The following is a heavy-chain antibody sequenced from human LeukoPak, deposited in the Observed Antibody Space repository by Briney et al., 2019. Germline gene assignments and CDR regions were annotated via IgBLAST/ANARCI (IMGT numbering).Heavy chain of an antibody. CDR3: AKDFVGSSSYYYYGMDV. V-gene: IGHV3-9*01. CDR2: ISWNSGSI. Sequence: PGGSLRLSCAASGFTFDDYAMHWVRHAPGKGLEWVSGISWNSGSIGYADSVKGRFTIPRDNAKNSLYLQMNSLRAEDTALYYCAKDFVGSSSYYYYGMDVWGQGTTVTVSS. D-gene: IGHD6-13*01. J-gene: IGHJ6*02. CDR1: GFTFDDYA.